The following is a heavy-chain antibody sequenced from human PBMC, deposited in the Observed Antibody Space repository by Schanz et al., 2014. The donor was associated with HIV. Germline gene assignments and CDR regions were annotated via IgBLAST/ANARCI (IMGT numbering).Heavy chain of an antibody. D-gene: IGHD4-17*01. V-gene: IGHV3-30*03. CDR1: RFTFSRYG. J-gene: IGHJ6*02. Sequence: VQLLESGGGLVQPGGFLRLSCAASRFTFSRYGMSWVRQAPGKGLEWVAVISYDGTNKKFADSVKGRFTISRDNSKNTLYLQMNSLRAEDTAVYYCVRLMSSDYDFYHYGMDVWGQGTTVIVSS. CDR2: ISYDGTNK. CDR3: VRLMSSDYDFYHYGMDV.